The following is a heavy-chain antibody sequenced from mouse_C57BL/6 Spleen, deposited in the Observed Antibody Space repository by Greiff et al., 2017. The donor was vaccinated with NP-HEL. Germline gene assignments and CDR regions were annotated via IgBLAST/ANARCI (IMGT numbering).Heavy chain of an antibody. CDR2: INYDGSST. CDR3: ARELLWDGYFDY. Sequence: EVQLMESEGGLVQPGSSMKLSCTASGFTFSDYYMAWVRQVPEKGLEWVANINYDGSSTYYLDSLKSRFIISRDNAKNILYLQMSSLKSEDTATYYCARELLWDGYFDYWGQGTTLTVSS. D-gene: IGHD4-1*01. J-gene: IGHJ2*01. V-gene: IGHV5-16*01. CDR1: GFTFSDYY.